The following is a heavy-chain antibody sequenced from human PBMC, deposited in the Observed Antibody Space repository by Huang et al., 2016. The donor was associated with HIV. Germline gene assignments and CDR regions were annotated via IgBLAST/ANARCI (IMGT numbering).Heavy chain of an antibody. D-gene: IGHD3-22*01. CDR2: ISYDGNNK. CDR3: AKGDDSSGYYFQIDH. CDR1: GYPFRTYG. V-gene: IGHV3-30*18. Sequence: QVQLVESGGGVVQPGRSLRLSCAASGYPFRTYGMHWVRQAPGKGREGVAVISYDGNNKDYADSVKGRFTISRDNSKNTLFLQMNSLRAEDTAVYYCAKGDDSSGYYFQIDHWGQGTLVTVSS. J-gene: IGHJ4*02.